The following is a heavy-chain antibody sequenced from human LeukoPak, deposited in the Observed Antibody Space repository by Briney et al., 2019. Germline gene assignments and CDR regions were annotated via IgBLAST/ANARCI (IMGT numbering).Heavy chain of an antibody. J-gene: IGHJ4*02. Sequence: GGSLRLSCAASGFIVSSNYMSWVRQAPGKGLEWASVLYSGGDTYYADSVKGRFTFSRDNSKNTLYLQMNSLRAEDTAVYYCAREYYYDRSGYLFDYWGQGTLVTVSS. V-gene: IGHV3-66*02. CDR3: AREYYYDRSGYLFDY. D-gene: IGHD3-22*01. CDR2: LYSGGDT. CDR1: GFIVSSNY.